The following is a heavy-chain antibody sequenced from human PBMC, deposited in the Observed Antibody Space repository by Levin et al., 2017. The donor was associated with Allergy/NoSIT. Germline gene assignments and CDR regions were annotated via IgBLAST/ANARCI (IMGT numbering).Heavy chain of an antibody. CDR2: IYRSGAT. Sequence: PSETLSLTCAVSGGSISTDNWWSWIRQPPGKGLEWLGEIYRSGATNHNPSLRSRVTMSVDKSKNHFSLKLSSVTAADTAVYYCATVEGLFCSGVSCSYSFHYWGQGALVTVSS. D-gene: IGHD3-9*01. J-gene: IGHJ4*02. V-gene: IGHV4-4*02. CDR3: ATVEGLFCSGVSCSYSFHY. CDR1: GGSISTDNW.